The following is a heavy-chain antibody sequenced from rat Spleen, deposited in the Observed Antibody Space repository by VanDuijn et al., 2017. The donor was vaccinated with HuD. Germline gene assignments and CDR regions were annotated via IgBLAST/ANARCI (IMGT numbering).Heavy chain of an antibody. Sequence: EVQLVESGGGLVQPGRSMKLSCAASGFTFSYYGMAWVRQAPKKGLAWVATISYDGSSTYYRDSVKGRFTNSRDNAKSTLYLQMDSLRSEYTATYYCARVPIYYDGTYYYAYVMDAWGQGVMVTVSS. CDR3: ARVPIYYDGTYYYAYVMDA. CDR2: ISYDGSST. D-gene: IGHD1-12*02. J-gene: IGHJ2*01. V-gene: IGHV5-7*01. CDR1: GFTFSYYG.